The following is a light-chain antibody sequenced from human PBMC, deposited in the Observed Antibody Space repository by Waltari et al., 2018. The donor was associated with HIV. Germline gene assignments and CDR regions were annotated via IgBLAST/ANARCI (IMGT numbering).Light chain of an antibody. CDR1: QTINNH. Sequence: DIQVTQSPASVSASVGDRVTITCRASQTINNHLNWYQHKPGKAPKLLIYAASTLQSVVPSRFSGSGSGTDFTLTISSLQPADFTTYFCQHSRAFRQGTQVDIK. CDR3: QHSRA. V-gene: IGKV1-39*01. J-gene: IGKJ1*01. CDR2: AAS.